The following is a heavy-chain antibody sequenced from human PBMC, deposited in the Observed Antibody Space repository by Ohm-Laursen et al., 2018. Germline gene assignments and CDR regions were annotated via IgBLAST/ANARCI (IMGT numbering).Heavy chain of an antibody. D-gene: IGHD6-13*01. CDR1: GFTFNNFA. V-gene: IGHV3-23*01. J-gene: IGHJ4*02. Sequence: SLRLSCAASGFTFNNFAMSWVRQAPGKGLEWVSAISGSGGATYNADSVKGRFTISRDNSKNTVYLEMNSLRAEDTAIYYCAKEGTPGIAAAGCGYWGQGTLVSVSS. CDR3: AKEGTPGIAAAGCGY. CDR2: ISGSGGAT.